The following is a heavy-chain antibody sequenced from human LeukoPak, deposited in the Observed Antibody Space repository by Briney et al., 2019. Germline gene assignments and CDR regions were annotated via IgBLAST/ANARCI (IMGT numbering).Heavy chain of an antibody. Sequence: PSQTLSLTCTVSGGSISSGDYYWSWIRQPPGKGLEWIGYINYSGSTNYNPSLKSRVTISADTSKNQFSLTLGSVSATDTAVYYCVSPRGFSYGYFDYWGQGTLVTVSS. V-gene: IGHV4-30-4*01. D-gene: IGHD5-18*01. CDR1: GGSISSGDYY. CDR2: INYSGST. CDR3: VSPRGFSYGYFDY. J-gene: IGHJ4*02.